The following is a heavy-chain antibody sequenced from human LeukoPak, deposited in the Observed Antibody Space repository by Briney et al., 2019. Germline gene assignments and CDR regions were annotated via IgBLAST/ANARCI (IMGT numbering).Heavy chain of an antibody. CDR1: GFTFSSYA. V-gene: IGHV3-30-3*01. J-gene: IGHJ4*02. CDR3: ARDWGYSSSSYYFDY. Sequence: GGSLRLSCAASGFTFSSYAMHWVRQAPGKGLEWVAVISYDGSNKYYADSVKGRFTISRDNSKNTLYLQMNNLRAEDTAVYYCARDWGYSSSSYYFDYWGQGTLVTVSS. CDR2: ISYDGSNK. D-gene: IGHD6-6*01.